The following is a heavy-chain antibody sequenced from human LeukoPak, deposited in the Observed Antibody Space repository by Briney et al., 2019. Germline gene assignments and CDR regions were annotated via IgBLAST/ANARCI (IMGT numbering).Heavy chain of an antibody. CDR2: ITSFGTTK. D-gene: IGHD6-19*01. CDR3: ARESERSGWYDY. V-gene: IGHV3-48*04. Sequence: SGGSLRLSCAASGFTLSTYSMNWVRQAPGKGLEWISYITSFGTTKYYADSVKGRFTISRDNSKNSLYLQMSSLRSEDTALYYCARESERSGWYDYWGQGTLVTVSS. CDR1: GFTLSTYS. J-gene: IGHJ4*02.